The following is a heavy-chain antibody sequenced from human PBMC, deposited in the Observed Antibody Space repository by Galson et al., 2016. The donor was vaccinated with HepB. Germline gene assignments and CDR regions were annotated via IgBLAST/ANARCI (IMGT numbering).Heavy chain of an antibody. CDR2: VNQLGSS. D-gene: IGHD1-26*01. Sequence: SETLSLTCNVSGGSVRSGGYYWTWIRQPPGKGLEWIGEVNQLGSSNYNASLKSRVTISVDMSKNQFSLRLTSATAADTAVYYWVRGLAAAWESLAYWGQGTLVIVSS. CDR3: VRGLAAAWESLAY. CDR1: GGSVRSGGYY. V-gene: IGHV4-61*08. J-gene: IGHJ4*02.